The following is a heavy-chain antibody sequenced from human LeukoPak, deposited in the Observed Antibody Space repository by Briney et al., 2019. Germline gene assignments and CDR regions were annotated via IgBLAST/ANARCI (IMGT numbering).Heavy chain of an antibody. D-gene: IGHD1-26*01. CDR1: GGTFSSYA. CDR3: ANMISFSGSRTDLFDY. Sequence: SVKVSCKASGGTFSSYAISWVRQAPGQGLEWMGGIIPIFGTANYAQKFQGRVTITADESTSTAYMELSSLRSEDTAVYYCANMISFSGSRTDLFDYWGQGTLVTVSS. CDR2: IIPIFGTA. V-gene: IGHV1-69*01. J-gene: IGHJ4*02.